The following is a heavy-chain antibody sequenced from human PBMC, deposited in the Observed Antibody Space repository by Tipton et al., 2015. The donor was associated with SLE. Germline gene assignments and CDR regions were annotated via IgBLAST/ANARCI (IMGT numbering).Heavy chain of an antibody. Sequence: LRLSCTVSGGSISSSSYYWGWIRQPPGKGLEWIGSIYYSGSTYYNPSLKSRVTISVDTSKNQFSLKLSSVTAADTAVYDCARWLQWDRFDYWGQGTLVTVSS. CDR3: ARWLQWDRFDY. D-gene: IGHD5-24*01. J-gene: IGHJ4*02. V-gene: IGHV4-39*07. CDR2: IYYSGST. CDR1: GGSISSSSYY.